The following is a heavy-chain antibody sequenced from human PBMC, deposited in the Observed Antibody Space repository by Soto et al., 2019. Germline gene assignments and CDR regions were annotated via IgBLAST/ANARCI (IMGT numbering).Heavy chain of an antibody. D-gene: IGHD1-26*01. CDR2: ISYDGSNK. CDR3: ARVRFGATPEGGY. V-gene: IGHV3-30-3*01. Sequence: GGSLRLSCAASGFTFSSYAMHWVRQAPGKGLEWVAVISYDGSNKYYADSVKGRFTISRDNSKNTLYLQMNSLRAEDTAVYYCARVRFGATPEGGYWGQGTLVTVSS. J-gene: IGHJ4*02. CDR1: GFTFSSYA.